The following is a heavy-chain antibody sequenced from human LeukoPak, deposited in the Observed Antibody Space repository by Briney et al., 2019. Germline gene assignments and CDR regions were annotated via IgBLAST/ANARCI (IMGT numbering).Heavy chain of an antibody. Sequence: GASVKVSCKASGYTFTGYYMHWVRQAPGQGLEWMGWINPNSGGTNYAQKFQGRVTMTRDTSIGTAYMELSRLRSDDTAVYYCALYSVTMVRGVSLDAFDIWGQGTMVTVSS. D-gene: IGHD3-10*01. CDR3: ALYSVTMVRGVSLDAFDI. J-gene: IGHJ3*02. V-gene: IGHV1-2*02. CDR1: GYTFTGYY. CDR2: INPNSGGT.